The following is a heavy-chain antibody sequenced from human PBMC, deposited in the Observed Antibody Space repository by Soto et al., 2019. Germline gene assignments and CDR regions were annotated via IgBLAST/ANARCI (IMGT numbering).Heavy chain of an antibody. Sequence: QVQLVESGGGVVQPGRSLRLSCAASGFTFSSYAMHWVRQAPGKGLEWVAGISYDGSNKYYADAVKGRFTTSRDKCKNPRYLQMNSRSGEHTAVYYSARWSKSRYGMDVWGQGPTVTVSS. J-gene: IGHJ6*02. CDR2: ISYDGSNK. V-gene: IGHV3-30-3*01. CDR3: ARWSKSRYGMDV. CDR1: GFTFSSYA.